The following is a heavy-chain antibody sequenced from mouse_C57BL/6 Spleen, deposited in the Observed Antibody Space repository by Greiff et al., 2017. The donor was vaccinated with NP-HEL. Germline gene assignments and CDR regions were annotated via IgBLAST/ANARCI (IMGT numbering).Heavy chain of an antibody. CDR2: IYPGDGDT. CDR3: ARSVTTVVYWYFDV. Sequence: VKLVESGAELVKPGASVKISCKASGYAFSSYWMNWVKQRPGKGLEWIGQIYPGDGDTNYNGKFKGKATLTAYKSSSTAYMQLSSLTSEDSAVYFGARSVTTVVYWYFDVWGTGTTVTVSS. V-gene: IGHV1-80*01. D-gene: IGHD1-1*01. CDR1: GYAFSSYW. J-gene: IGHJ1*03.